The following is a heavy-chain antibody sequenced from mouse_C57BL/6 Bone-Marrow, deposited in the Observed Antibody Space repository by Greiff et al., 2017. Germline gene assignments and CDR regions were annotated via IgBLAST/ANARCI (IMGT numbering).Heavy chain of an antibody. Sequence: VQLQQPGAELVKPGASVKLSCKASGYTFTSYWMHWVKQRPGRGLEWIGRIDPNSGGAKYNEKFKSKATLTVDKPSSTAYMRLSSLTSEDSAVYDGERGATMITTVYYYAMDYWGQGTSVTVSA. CDR2: IDPNSGGA. CDR1: GYTFTSYW. V-gene: IGHV1-72*01. J-gene: IGHJ4*01. D-gene: IGHD2-4*01. CDR3: ERGATMITTVYYYAMDY.